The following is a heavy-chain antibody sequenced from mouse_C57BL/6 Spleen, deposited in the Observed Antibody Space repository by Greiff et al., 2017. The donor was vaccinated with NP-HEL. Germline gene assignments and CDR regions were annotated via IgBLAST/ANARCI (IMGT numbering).Heavy chain of an antibody. D-gene: IGHD2-4*01. V-gene: IGHV1-64*01. Sequence: QVQLQQPGAELVKPGASVKLSCKASGYTFTSYWMHWVKQRPGQGLEWIGMIHPNSGSTNYNEKFKSKATLTVDKSSSTAYMQLSSLTSEDAAVYYCARGDDYGWFAYWGQGTLVTVSA. CDR2: IHPNSGST. J-gene: IGHJ3*01. CDR1: GYTFTSYW. CDR3: ARGDDYGWFAY.